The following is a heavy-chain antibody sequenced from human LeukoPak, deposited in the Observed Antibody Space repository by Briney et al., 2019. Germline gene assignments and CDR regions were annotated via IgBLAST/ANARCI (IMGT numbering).Heavy chain of an antibody. CDR3: ARGFYDSSGYKFDY. J-gene: IGHJ4*02. V-gene: IGHV4-34*01. CDR2: INHSRST. Sequence: SETLSLTCAVYGGSFSGYYWSWIRQPPGKGLEWIGEINHSRSTNYNPSLKSRVTISVDTSKNQFSLKLSSVTAADTAVYYCARGFYDSSGYKFDYWGQGTLVTVSS. CDR1: GGSFSGYY. D-gene: IGHD3-22*01.